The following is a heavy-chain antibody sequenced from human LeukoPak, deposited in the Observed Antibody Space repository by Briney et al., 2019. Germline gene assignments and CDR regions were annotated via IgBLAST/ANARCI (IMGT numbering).Heavy chain of an antibody. CDR3: VRESKYSGSYHEDY. CDR1: GFTFSSYW. Sequence: GGSLRLSCAASGFTFSSYWMHWVSQAPGKWLVWDSRINRDGTTTTYADSVKGRFTVSRDNAKNTVYLQMNSLRAEDTAVYYCVRESKYSGSYHEDYWGQGTLVTVSS. D-gene: IGHD1-26*01. CDR2: INRDGTTT. J-gene: IGHJ4*02. V-gene: IGHV3-74*01.